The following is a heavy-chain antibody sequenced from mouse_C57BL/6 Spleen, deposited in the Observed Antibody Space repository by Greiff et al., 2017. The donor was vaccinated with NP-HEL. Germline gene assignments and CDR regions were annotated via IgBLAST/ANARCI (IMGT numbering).Heavy chain of an antibody. CDR2: IYPGDGDT. J-gene: IGHJ2*01. CDR1: GYAFSSSW. Sequence: VQLKQSGPELVKPGASVKISCKASGYAFSSSWMNWVKQRPGKGLEWIGRIYPGDGDTNYNGKFKGKATLTADKSSSTAYMQLSSLTSEDSAVYFCARQGVYYGSSLRDYFDYWGQGTTLTVSS. CDR3: ARQGVYYGSSLRDYFDY. V-gene: IGHV1-82*01. D-gene: IGHD1-1*01.